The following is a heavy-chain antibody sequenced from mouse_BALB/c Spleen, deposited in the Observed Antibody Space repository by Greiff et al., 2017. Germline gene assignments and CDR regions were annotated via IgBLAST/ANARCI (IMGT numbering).Heavy chain of an antibody. CDR3: AALWLRRGAWFAY. V-gene: IGHV3-2*02. CDR1: GYSITSDYA. D-gene: IGHD2-2*01. Sequence: EVQLQQSGPGLVKPSQSLSLTCTVTGYSITSDYAWNWIRQFPGNKLEWMGYISYSGSTSYNPSLKSRISITRDTSKNQFFLQLNSVTTEDTATYYCAALWLRRGAWFAYWGQGTLVTVSA. CDR2: ISYSGST. J-gene: IGHJ3*01.